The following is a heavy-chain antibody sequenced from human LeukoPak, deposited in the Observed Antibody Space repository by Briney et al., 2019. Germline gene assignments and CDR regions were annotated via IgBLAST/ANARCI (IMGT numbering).Heavy chain of an antibody. CDR1: GFTVSSNY. Sequence: PGGSLRLSCAASGFTVSSNYMTWVRQAPGKGLEWASVIYSGGNTYYADSVKGRFSISRDNSKNTVYLQMNSLRAEDTAVYYCARHVYSSGWGAFDIWGQGTMVTVSS. D-gene: IGHD6-19*01. V-gene: IGHV3-66*04. CDR3: ARHVYSSGWGAFDI. J-gene: IGHJ3*02. CDR2: IYSGGNT.